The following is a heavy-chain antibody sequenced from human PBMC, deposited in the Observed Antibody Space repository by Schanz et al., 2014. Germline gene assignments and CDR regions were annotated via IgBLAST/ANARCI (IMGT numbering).Heavy chain of an antibody. CDR2: ISAYNGHT. Sequence: QVQLVQSGGEMKKPGASVKVSCKASGYTFTDYGIKWVRQAPGQGLEWMGWISAYNGHTDYAQKLQGRVTLTTDTSTSTAYMELTSLRSEDTAVYYCASSGAGYSSSWDFDYWGQGTLVTVSS. J-gene: IGHJ4*02. D-gene: IGHD6-13*01. CDR3: ASSGAGYSSSWDFDY. CDR1: GYTFTDYG. V-gene: IGHV1-18*01.